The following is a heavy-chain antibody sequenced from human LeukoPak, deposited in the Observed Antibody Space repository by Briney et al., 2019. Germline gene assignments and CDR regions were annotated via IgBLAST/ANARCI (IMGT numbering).Heavy chain of an antibody. Sequence: SESLSLTCTLSGVSISSGDYFCGWIRQPRGKGREWVVYIYYSGSPPYHPSLKSRVTISIDTSKNQISLKLTSVTAADTAVYYCDRDAGYTYSPFDYWGQGTLVTVSS. CDR3: DRDAGYTYSPFDY. J-gene: IGHJ4*02. D-gene: IGHD5-18*01. V-gene: IGHV4-30-4*01. CDR2: IYYSGSP. CDR1: GVSISSGDYF.